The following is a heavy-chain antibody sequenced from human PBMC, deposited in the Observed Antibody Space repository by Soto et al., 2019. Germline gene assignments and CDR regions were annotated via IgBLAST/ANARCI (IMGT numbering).Heavy chain of an antibody. V-gene: IGHV5-51*01. Sequence: GESLKISCKGSGYSFTSYWIGWVRQMPGKGLEWMGIIYPGDSDTRYSPSFQGQVTISADKSISTAYLQWSSLKASDTAMYYCARLLGYCISTSCYAGGYYYGMDVWGQGTTVTVSS. D-gene: IGHD2-2*01. CDR2: IYPGDSDT. CDR1: GYSFTSYW. J-gene: IGHJ6*02. CDR3: ARLLGYCISTSCYAGGYYYGMDV.